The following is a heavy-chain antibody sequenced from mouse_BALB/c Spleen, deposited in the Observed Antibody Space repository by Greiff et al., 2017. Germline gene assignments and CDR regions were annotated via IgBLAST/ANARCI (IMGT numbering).Heavy chain of an antibody. CDR1: GFTFNTYA. J-gene: IGHJ4*01. CDR2: IRSKSNNYAT. V-gene: IGHV10-1*02. CDR3: VRMAHGAMDY. Sequence: EVQLVESGGGLVQPKGSLKLSCAASGFTFNTYAMNWVRQAPGKGLEWVARIRSKSNNYATYYADSVKDRFTISRDDSQSMLYLQMNNLKTEDTAMYYCVRMAHGAMDYWGQGTSVTVSS.